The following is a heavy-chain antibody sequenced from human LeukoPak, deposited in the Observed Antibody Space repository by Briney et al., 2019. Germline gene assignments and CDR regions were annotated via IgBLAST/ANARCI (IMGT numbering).Heavy chain of an antibody. J-gene: IGHJ4*02. CDR1: GFTFSSYE. Sequence: GGSLRLSCAASGFTFSSYEMNWVRQAPGKGLEWVSYISSSGSTIYYADSVEGRFTISRDNAKNSLYLQMNSLRAEDTAVYYCARDEAPPDYYDSSGYYPFDYWGQGTLVTVSS. CDR3: ARDEAPPDYYDSSGYYPFDY. D-gene: IGHD3-22*01. V-gene: IGHV3-48*03. CDR2: ISSSGSTI.